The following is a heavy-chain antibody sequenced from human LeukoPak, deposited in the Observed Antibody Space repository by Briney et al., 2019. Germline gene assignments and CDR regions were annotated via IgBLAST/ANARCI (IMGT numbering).Heavy chain of an antibody. CDR1: GGSMSSYY. J-gene: IGHJ4*02. V-gene: IGHV4-59*12. D-gene: IGHD3-22*01. Sequence: PSETLSLTCTVSGGSMSSYYWSWIRQPPGKGLEWIGYIYYSGSTNYNPSLKSRVTISVDTSKNQFSLKLSSVTAADTAVYYCARDYYDSSGYSYYFDYWGQGTLVTVSS. CDR3: ARDYYDSSGYSYYFDY. CDR2: IYYSGST.